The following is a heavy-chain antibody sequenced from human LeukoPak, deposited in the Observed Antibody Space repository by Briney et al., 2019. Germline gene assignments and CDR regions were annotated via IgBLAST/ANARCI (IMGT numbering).Heavy chain of an antibody. V-gene: IGHV4-59*01. CDR2: IYYSGST. J-gene: IGHJ6*03. CDR1: GGSISSYY. D-gene: IGHD3-3*01. Sequence: SETLSLTCTVSGGSISSYYWSWIRQPPGKGLEWIGYIYYSGSTNYNPSLKSRVTISVDTSKNQFSLKLSSVTAADTAVYYCARGYDFWSGYYTPHYYYYYMGVWGKGTTVTVSS. CDR3: ARGYDFWSGYYTPHYYYYYMGV.